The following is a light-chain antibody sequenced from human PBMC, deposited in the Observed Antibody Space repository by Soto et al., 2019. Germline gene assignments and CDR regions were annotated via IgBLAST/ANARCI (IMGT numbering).Light chain of an antibody. Sequence: EIVMTQSPATLSVSPGERVTLSCRASQSAISNLAWYQQKPGQTPRLLIYGASSRATGIPDRFSGSGSGTDFTLTISRLEPEDFAVYYCHQYGSSPSWTFGQGTKVDIK. CDR2: GAS. J-gene: IGKJ1*01. V-gene: IGKV3-20*01. CDR1: QSAISN. CDR3: HQYGSSPSWT.